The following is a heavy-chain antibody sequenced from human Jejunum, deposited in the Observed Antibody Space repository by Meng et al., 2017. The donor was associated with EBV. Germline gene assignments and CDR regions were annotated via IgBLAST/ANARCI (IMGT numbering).Heavy chain of an antibody. J-gene: IGHJ4*02. V-gene: IGHV4-4*02. CDR2: INQVGST. CDR3: ARASSERLLDY. D-gene: IGHD1-14*01. CDR1: TDFISSYEW. Sequence: QVPLQESGPGLVKPSGTLSLTCPVSTDFISSYEWWSWVRQPPGKGLEWLGEINQVGSTYYNPSLKSRVTISIDTSKRQFSLRLNSMTAADTAVYYCARASSERLLDYWGQGTLVTVSS.